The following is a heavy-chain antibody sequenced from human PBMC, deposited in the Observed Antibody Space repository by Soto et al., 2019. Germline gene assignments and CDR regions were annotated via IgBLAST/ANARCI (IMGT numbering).Heavy chain of an antibody. D-gene: IGHD3-9*01. Sequence: GASVKVSCKASGYTFTSYGISWVRQAPGQGLEWMGWISAYSGGTNYAQKFQGWVTMTRDTSISTAYMELSRLRSDDTAVYYCARALRDYDILTGPSWFDPWGQGTLVTVSS. J-gene: IGHJ5*02. V-gene: IGHV1-2*04. CDR1: GYTFTSYG. CDR3: ARALRDYDILTGPSWFDP. CDR2: ISAYSGGT.